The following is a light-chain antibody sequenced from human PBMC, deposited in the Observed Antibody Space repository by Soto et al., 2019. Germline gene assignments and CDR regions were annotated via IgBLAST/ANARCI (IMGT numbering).Light chain of an antibody. CDR2: GDD. CDR3: ASWDDRLSCPV. J-gene: IGLJ3*02. CDR1: SSNISSHN. V-gene: IGLV1-44*01. Sequence: QSVLTQPPSTSGTPGQRVAISCSGTSSNISSHNVNWYQQLPGTAPKLLIYGDDQRPSGIPDRFSGSYSGTSASLAISGRHSGDGVDYYCASWDDRLSCPVFGGGTKLTVL.